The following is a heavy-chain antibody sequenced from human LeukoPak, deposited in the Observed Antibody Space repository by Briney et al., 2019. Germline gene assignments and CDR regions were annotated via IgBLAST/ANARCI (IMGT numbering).Heavy chain of an antibody. CDR2: IKGDGIST. Sequence: PGGSLRLSCVASGFTVSNSYMSWVRHAPGQGLVWVSRIKGDGISTNYADSVKGRFTISRDIAKNTLYLQMNSLRAEDTGVYYCAKDHYWSIDYWGRGTLVTVSS. CDR3: AKDHYWSIDY. D-gene: IGHD3-3*01. J-gene: IGHJ4*02. V-gene: IGHV3-74*01. CDR1: GFTVSNSY.